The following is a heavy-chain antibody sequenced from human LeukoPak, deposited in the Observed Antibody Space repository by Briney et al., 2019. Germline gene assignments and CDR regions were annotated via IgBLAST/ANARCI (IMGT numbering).Heavy chain of an antibody. J-gene: IGHJ6*02. CDR1: GFTFSSYS. CDR3: ARQQLDYYYYGMDV. D-gene: IGHD6-13*01. CDR2: ISSSGSYT. V-gene: IGHV3-21*05. Sequence: PGGSLRLSCAASGFTFSSYSMNWVRQAPGKGLEWVSYISSSGSYTNYADSVKGRFTISRDNAKNSLYLQMNSLRAEDTAVYYCARQQLDYYYYGMDVWGQGTTVTVSS.